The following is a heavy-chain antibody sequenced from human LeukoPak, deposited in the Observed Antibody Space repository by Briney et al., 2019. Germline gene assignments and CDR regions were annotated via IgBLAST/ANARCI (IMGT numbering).Heavy chain of an antibody. D-gene: IGHD6-13*01. CDR3: ARDQGSSSRSYNWFDP. J-gene: IGHJ5*02. V-gene: IGHV1-2*02. CDR2: FNPNSGGT. Sequence: APVEVSCKPFGHTFTGYYIPWVRQAPGQRLEWLGWFNPNSGGTNYAQKIQGRVTMTRDTSISTAYMELSRLRSDDTAGYYCARDQGSSSRSYNWFDPWGQGTLVTVSS. CDR1: GHTFTGYY.